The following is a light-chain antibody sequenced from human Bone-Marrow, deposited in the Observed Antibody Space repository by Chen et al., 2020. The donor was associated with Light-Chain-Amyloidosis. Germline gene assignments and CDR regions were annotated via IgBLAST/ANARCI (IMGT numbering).Light chain of an antibody. Sequence: QTVLTQPPSASGTLGQRVTISCSGSSSNIRTNAVLWYHHLPVTAPKLLIYSDNQRPSGVPVRFSGSKSATSASLGIFGLQSEDEADYYCATWDDSLNWVFGGGTKLTVL. CDR2: SDN. V-gene: IGLV1-44*01. CDR3: ATWDDSLNWV. J-gene: IGLJ3*02. CDR1: SSNIRTNA.